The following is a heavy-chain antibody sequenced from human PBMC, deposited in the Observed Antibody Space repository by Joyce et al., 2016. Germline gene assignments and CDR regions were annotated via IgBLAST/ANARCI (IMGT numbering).Heavy chain of an antibody. CDR2: IYYTGST. Sequence: QLQLQDSGPGLVKPSEPLSLTCPVPGVSISSDAFYWAWIRQPPGKGLEWIGTIYYTGSTYFNPSLKSRVTIAIDTSKNQFSLHLSSVTAADTAVYYCASTLPKFVFAHHYYYMDVWGKGTTVTVSS. CDR1: GVSISSDAFY. J-gene: IGHJ6*03. CDR3: ASTLPKFVFAHHYYYMDV. V-gene: IGHV4-39*01. D-gene: IGHD2-21*01.